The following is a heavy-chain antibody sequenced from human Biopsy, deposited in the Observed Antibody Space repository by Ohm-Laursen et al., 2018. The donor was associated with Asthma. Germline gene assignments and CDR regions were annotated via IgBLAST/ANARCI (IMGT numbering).Heavy chain of an antibody. CDR3: AKITTDRQKANNWFDP. Sequence: SLRLSCAASGFTFSSYAFNWVRQPPGKGLEWVSVIYSGGGTFYADSVKGRVTISRDISKNTLSLQMNSLRAEDTAVYFCAKITTDRQKANNWFDPWGQGTLVTVSS. V-gene: IGHV3-53*01. D-gene: IGHD3-22*01. CDR1: GFTFSSYA. J-gene: IGHJ5*02. CDR2: IYSGGGT.